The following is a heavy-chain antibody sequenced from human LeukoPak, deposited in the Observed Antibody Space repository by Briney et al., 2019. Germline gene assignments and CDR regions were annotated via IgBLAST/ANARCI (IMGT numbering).Heavy chain of an antibody. J-gene: IGHJ4*02. CDR1: GFTFSSYL. V-gene: IGHV3-7*01. D-gene: IGHD4-17*01. Sequence: EGSLRLSCAASGFTFSSYLMSWVRQAPGKGLEWVANIKQDGSEKYYVDSVKGRFTISRDNAKNSLYLQMNGLRAEDRAVYYCARDTAGFDYWGQGTLVTVSS. CDR2: IKQDGSEK. CDR3: ARDTAGFDY.